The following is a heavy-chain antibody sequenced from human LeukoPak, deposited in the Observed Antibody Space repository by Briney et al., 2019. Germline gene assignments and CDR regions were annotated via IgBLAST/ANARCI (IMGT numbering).Heavy chain of an antibody. D-gene: IGHD1-1*01. Sequence: GGSLRLSCGASGFTFSNAWMTWVRQAPGKGLEWVGRIKSKTDGGTTEDAAPVKGRFTISRDDSNNTLYLQMNSLQTEDTAVYYCATGTRMDVWGKGTTVTVSS. CDR2: IKSKTDGGTT. V-gene: IGHV3-15*01. J-gene: IGHJ6*04. CDR1: GFTFSNAW. CDR3: ATGTRMDV.